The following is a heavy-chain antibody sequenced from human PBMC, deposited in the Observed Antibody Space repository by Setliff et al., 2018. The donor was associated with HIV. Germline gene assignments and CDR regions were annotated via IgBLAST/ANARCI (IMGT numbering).Heavy chain of an antibody. CDR2: FYTSGST. D-gene: IGHD3-9*01. CDR3: ARGNPDFDILTGYWSHFFDY. Sequence: SETLSLTCTVSGGSITSGSYYWSWIRQPAGKGLEWIGRFYTSGSTNYNPSLKSRVTMSVDTSKNQFSLKLSSVSAADTAMYYCARGNPDFDILTGYWSHFFDYWGQGTPVTVSS. V-gene: IGHV4-61*02. CDR1: GGSITSGSYY. J-gene: IGHJ4*02.